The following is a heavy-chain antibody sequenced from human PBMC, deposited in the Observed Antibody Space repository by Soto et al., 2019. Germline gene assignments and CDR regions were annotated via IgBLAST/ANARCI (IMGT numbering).Heavy chain of an antibody. D-gene: IGHD1-20*01. Sequence: SETLSLTCTVSGGSISSGDYSWSWIRQPPGKGLEWIGYIYYSGSTYYNPSLKSRVTISVDTSKNQFSLRLSSVTAADTAAYYCARDLNNGPNPWFDPWGQGTLVTVSS. CDR1: GGSISSGDYS. CDR3: ARDLNNGPNPWFDP. CDR2: IYYSGST. J-gene: IGHJ5*02. V-gene: IGHV4-30-4*01.